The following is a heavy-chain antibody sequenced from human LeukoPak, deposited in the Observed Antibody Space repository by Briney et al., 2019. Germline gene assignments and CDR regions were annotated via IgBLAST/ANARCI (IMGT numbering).Heavy chain of an antibody. V-gene: IGHV3-23*01. Sequence: GGSLRLSCAASGFTFSSSSMSWVRQAPGKGLEWVSVVTGSGGSTDYADSVKGRFTISRDNSKNTLYLQMNSLRAEDTAVYYCAKGSGWYVWGQGTLVTVSS. D-gene: IGHD6-19*01. CDR3: AKGSGWYV. J-gene: IGHJ4*02. CDR2: VTGSGGST. CDR1: GFTFSSSS.